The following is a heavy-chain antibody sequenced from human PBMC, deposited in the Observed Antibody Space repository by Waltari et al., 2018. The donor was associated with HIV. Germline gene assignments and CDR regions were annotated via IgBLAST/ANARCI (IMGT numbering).Heavy chain of an antibody. CDR3: ARDLSGYSDY. CDR1: GFTSSTYW. J-gene: IGHJ4*02. Sequence: EVLLVESGGGLVQPGGSLRLSCAASGFTSSTYWMHWGRQAPGKGLVWVSRIDEYGGITNYADSVEGRFTISRDNAKNTLYLQMNNLRAEDTATYYCARDLSGYSDYWGQGTLVTVSS. V-gene: IGHV3-74*01. D-gene: IGHD3-3*01. CDR2: IDEYGGIT.